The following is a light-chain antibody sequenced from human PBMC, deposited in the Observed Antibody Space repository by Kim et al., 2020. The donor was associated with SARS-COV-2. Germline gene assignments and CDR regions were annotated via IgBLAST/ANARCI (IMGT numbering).Light chain of an antibody. CDR1: QGISSY. V-gene: IGKV1-9*01. CDR2: AAS. J-gene: IGKJ2*01. CDR3: QHLNSYPYT. Sequence: SASVGDRVTITRRASQGISSYLAWYQQKPGKAPKLLIYAASTLQSGVPSRFSGSGYGTDFTLTISSLQPEDFATYYCQHLNSYPYTFGQGTKLEI.